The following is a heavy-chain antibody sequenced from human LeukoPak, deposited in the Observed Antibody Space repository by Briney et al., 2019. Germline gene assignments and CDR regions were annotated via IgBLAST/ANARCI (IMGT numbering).Heavy chain of an antibody. J-gene: IGHJ5*02. CDR3: SSYHYDSSGYYYVNH. V-gene: IGHV3-49*04. CDR1: GFTFGDSA. D-gene: IGHD3-22*01. CDR2: IRSKAYGGTT. Sequence: GRSLRLSCTASGFTFGDSAMSWVRQAPGKGLEWLGFIRSKAYGGTTEYAASVKGRFTISRDDSKSIAYLEMNSLKSEDTAVYYCSSYHYDSSGYYYVNHWGQGTLVTVSS.